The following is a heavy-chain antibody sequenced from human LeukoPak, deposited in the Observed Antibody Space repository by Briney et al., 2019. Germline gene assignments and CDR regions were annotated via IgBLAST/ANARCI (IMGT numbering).Heavy chain of an antibody. CDR1: GGSISSSSYY. V-gene: IGHV4-39*07. J-gene: IGHJ4*02. Sequence: PSETLSLTCTVSGGSISSSSYYWGWIRQPPGKGLEWIGSIYYSGSTYYNPSLKSRVTISVDTSKNQFSLKLSSVTAADTAVYYCARELVRPYYFDYWGQGTLVTVSS. CDR3: ARELVRPYYFDY. CDR2: IYYSGST.